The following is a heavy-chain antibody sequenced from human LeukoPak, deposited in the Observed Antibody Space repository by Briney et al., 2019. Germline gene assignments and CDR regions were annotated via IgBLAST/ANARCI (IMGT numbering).Heavy chain of an antibody. J-gene: IGHJ4*02. CDR2: TSSSDAGT. Sequence: GGSLRLSCAASGFTLSTYAMSWVRQTPGKGLEWVAATSSSDAGTYHADSVKGRFTISRDNSKNTLYLQMNSLRGEDTATYYCVQDLWYGEYEYWGQGTLVTVSS. CDR3: VQDLWYGEYEY. V-gene: IGHV3-23*01. D-gene: IGHD3-10*01. CDR1: GFTLSTYA.